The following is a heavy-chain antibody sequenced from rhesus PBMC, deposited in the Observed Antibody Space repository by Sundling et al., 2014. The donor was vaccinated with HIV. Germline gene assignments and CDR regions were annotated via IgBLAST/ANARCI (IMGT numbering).Heavy chain of an antibody. D-gene: IGHD4-29*01. Sequence: QVQLQESGPGQLKPSETLSLTCAVSGGSISGGHGWGWIRQPPGKGLEWIGSIFAISGNTYYNPSLKSRVTISTDTSKNQFSLKLNSVTAADTAAYYCARDLHGTTDYWGQGVLVTVSS. J-gene: IGHJ4*01. V-gene: IGHV4-127*01. CDR1: GGSISGGHG. CDR2: IFAISGNT. CDR3: ARDLHGTTDY.